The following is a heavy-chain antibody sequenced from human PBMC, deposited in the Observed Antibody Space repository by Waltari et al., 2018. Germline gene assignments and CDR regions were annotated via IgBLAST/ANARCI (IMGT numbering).Heavy chain of an antibody. J-gene: IGHJ6*02. CDR1: GGAISSYY. Sequence: QVQLQESGPGLVKPSETLSLTCTVSGGAISSYYWSWIRQPAGKGLEWIGRIYTSGSTNSNPSLNSRVTMSVDTPKNQFSLKLSSVTAADTAVYYCARDRDIVVVPAATHYYYYGMDVWGQGTTVTVSS. V-gene: IGHV4-4*07. CDR3: ARDRDIVVVPAATHYYYYGMDV. D-gene: IGHD2-2*01. CDR2: IYTSGST.